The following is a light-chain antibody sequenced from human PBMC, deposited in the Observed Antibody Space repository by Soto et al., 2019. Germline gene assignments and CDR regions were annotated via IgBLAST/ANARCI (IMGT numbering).Light chain of an antibody. V-gene: IGKV3-20*01. CDR1: QSVSNNY. Sequence: EIVLTQSPGTLSLSPGERATLCCRASQSVSNNYLAWYQQNPGQAPRTLIYGASNRATGIPDRFSGSGSGTDFTLTISSLQSGDFAVYYCQHFGGTTFTFGQGTRLEI. CDR2: GAS. J-gene: IGKJ5*01. CDR3: QHFGGTTFT.